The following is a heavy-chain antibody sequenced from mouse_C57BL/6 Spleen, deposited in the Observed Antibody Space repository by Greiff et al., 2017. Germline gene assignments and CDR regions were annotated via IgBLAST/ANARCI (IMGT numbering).Heavy chain of an antibody. CDR3: ARLYYYGSSYGYAMDY. V-gene: IGHV5-17*01. CDR1: GFTFSDYG. CDR2: ISSGSSTI. D-gene: IGHD1-1*01. J-gene: IGHJ4*01. Sequence: EVQVVESGGGLVKPGGSLKLSCAASGFTFSDYGMHWVRQAPEKGLEWVAYISSGSSTIYYADTVKGRFTISRDNAKNTLFLQMTSLRSEDTAMYYCARLYYYGSSYGYAMDYWGQGTSVTVSS.